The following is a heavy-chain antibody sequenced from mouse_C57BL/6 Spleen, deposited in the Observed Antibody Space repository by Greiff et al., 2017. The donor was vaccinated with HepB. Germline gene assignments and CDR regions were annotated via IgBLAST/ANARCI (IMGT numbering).Heavy chain of an antibody. CDR3: ARRDYRSWFAY. CDR2: INPSTGGT. D-gene: IGHD1-1*02. V-gene: IGHV1-42*01. Sequence: EVQLQQSGPELVKPGASVKISCKASGYSFTGYYMNWVKQSPEKSLEWIGEINPSTGGTTYNQKFKAKATLTVDKSSSTAYMQLKSLTSEDSAVYYCARRDYRSWFAYWGQGTLVTVSA. CDR1: GYSFTGYY. J-gene: IGHJ3*01.